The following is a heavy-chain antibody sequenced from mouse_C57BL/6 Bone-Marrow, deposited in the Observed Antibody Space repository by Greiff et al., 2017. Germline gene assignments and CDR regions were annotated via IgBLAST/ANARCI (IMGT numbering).Heavy chain of an antibody. J-gene: IGHJ3*01. CDR2: ISNGGGST. Sequence: EVKLMESGGGLVQPGGSLKLSCAASGFTFSDYYMYWVRQTPEKRLEWVAYISNGGGSTYYPDTVKGRVTISRDNANNTTYLQMSRLKSEDTAVYYCSRSAGSSYTWFAYWGQGTLVTVSA. CDR1: GFTFSDYY. CDR3: SRSAGSSYTWFAY. V-gene: IGHV5-12*01. D-gene: IGHD1-1*01.